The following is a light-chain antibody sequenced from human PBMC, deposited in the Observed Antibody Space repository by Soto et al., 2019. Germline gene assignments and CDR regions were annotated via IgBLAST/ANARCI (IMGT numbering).Light chain of an antibody. Sequence: QSALTQPASVSGSPGQSITISCTGTSSDIGNYNLVSWYQQHPGKAPRLMIYGVIRRPSGISNRFSGSKFGNTASLTISGLQADDEADYYCCSYAPGSNLLFGGGTKLTVL. CDR1: SSDIGNYNL. CDR3: CSYAPGSNLL. CDR2: GVI. V-gene: IGLV2-23*02. J-gene: IGLJ3*02.